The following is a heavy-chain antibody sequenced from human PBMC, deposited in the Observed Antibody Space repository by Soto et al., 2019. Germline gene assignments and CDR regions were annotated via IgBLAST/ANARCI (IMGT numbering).Heavy chain of an antibody. V-gene: IGHV4-59*01. J-gene: IGHJ6*02. CDR3: ARAGMVRGVIAYYYYYGMDV. Sequence: SETLSLTCTVSGGSISTYYWNWIRQPPGKGLESIGYIYYSGSANYSPSLKSRVTISVDTSKNEFSLKLSSVTAADTAVYYCARAGMVRGVIAYYYYYGMDVWGQGTTVTVSS. CDR2: IYYSGSA. CDR1: GGSISTYY. D-gene: IGHD3-10*01.